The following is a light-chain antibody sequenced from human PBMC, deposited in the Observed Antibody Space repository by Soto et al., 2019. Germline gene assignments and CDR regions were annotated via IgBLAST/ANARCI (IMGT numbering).Light chain of an antibody. CDR3: QQYGSAPGT. CDR1: QSVTSRY. V-gene: IGKV3-20*01. J-gene: IGKJ1*01. Sequence: EIVLTQSPGTLSLSPGERATLSCRASQSVTSRYLARYQQKPGQAPRLLFFGASIRDTGIPDRFSRSGSGTDFTLTINRLEPEEFAVYYCQQYGSAPGTFGPGTKVEIK. CDR2: GAS.